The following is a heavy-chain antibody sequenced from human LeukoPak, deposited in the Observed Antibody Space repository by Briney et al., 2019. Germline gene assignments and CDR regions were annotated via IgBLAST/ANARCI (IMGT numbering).Heavy chain of an antibody. CDR2: IHYSGST. D-gene: IGHD6-13*01. CDR1: GASISSYY. Sequence: SETLSLTCTVSGASISSYYWSWIRQPPGKGLEWIGYIHYSGSTSYNPSLKSRVTISLDTSKNQFSLKLSSVTAADTAVYYCARESSSWPYYYYYMDVWGKGTTVTVSS. CDR3: ARESSSWPYYYYYMDV. V-gene: IGHV4-59*12. J-gene: IGHJ6*03.